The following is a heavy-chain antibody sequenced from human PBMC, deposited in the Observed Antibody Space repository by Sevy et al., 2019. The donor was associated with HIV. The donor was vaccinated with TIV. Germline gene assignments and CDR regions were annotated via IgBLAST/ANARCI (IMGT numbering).Heavy chain of an antibody. CDR1: GFTFSSYA. J-gene: IGHJ4*02. D-gene: IGHD3-10*01. CDR3: AKGYGSGSPPDY. Sequence: GESLKISCAASGFTFSSYAMSWVRQAPGKGLEWVSAISGSGGTTYYADSVKGRFTISRDNFKNTLYLQMNSLRVEDTAVYYCAKGYGSGSPPDYWGQGTLVTVSS. V-gene: IGHV3-23*01. CDR2: ISGSGGTT.